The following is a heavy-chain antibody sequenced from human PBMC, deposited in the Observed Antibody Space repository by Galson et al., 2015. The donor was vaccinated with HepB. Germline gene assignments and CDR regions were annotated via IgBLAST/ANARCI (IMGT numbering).Heavy chain of an antibody. V-gene: IGHV1-18*01. CDR3: ARDRVSGNIYNWFDP. CDR2: ISAYNGNT. Sequence: SVKVSCKASGYTFTSYGISWVRQAPGQGLEWMGWISAYNGNTNYAQKLQGRVTMTTDTSTSTAYMELRSLRSDDTAVYYCARDRVSGNIYNWFDPWGQGTLVTVSS. J-gene: IGHJ5*02. CDR1: GYTFTSYG. D-gene: IGHD1-26*01.